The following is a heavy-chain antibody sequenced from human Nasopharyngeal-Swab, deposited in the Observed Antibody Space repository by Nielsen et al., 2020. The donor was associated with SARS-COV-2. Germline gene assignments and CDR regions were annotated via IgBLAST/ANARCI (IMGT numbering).Heavy chain of an antibody. CDR1: GFTFSSYW. CDR3: ARPRITTVTSRSYYLDY. J-gene: IGHJ4*02. CDR2: IKQDGSEK. D-gene: IGHD4-17*01. Sequence: GGSLRLSCAASGFTFSSYWMSWVRQAPGKGLEWVANIKQDGSEKYYVDSVKGRFTISRDNAKNSLYLQMNSLRAEDTAVYYCARPRITTVTSRSYYLDYWGQGTLVTVSS. V-gene: IGHV3-7*01.